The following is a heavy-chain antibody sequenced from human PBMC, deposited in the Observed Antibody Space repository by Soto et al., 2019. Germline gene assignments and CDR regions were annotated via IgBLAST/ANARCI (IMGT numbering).Heavy chain of an antibody. CDR2: INHSGST. V-gene: IGHV4-34*01. CDR3: ARGKTWIQLWITTYGMDV. Sequence: PSETLSLTCAVYGGSFSGYYWSWIRQPPGEGLEWIGEINHSGSTNYNPSLKSRVTISVDTSKNQFSLKLSSVTAADTAVYYGARGKTWIQLWITTYGMDVWGQGTKVTVSS. CDR1: GGSFSGYY. J-gene: IGHJ6*02. D-gene: IGHD5-18*01.